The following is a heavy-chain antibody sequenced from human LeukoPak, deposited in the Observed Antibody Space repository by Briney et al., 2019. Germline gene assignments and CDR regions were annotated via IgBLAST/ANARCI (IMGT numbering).Heavy chain of an antibody. V-gene: IGHV1-8*01. CDR3: VRGFILIFGVGSGSSSFDY. CDR2: MNPNSGNT. D-gene: IGHD3/OR15-3a*01. J-gene: IGHJ4*02. CDR1: GYTFTSYD. Sequence: ASVKVSCKASGYTFTSYDINWVRQATGQGLEWMGWMNPNSGNTGYAQKFQGRVTMTRNTSISTAYMELSSLRSEDTAVYYCVRGFILIFGVGSGSSSFDYWGQGTLVTVSS.